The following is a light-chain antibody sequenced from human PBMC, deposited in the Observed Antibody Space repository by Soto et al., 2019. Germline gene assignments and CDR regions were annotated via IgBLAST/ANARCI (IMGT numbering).Light chain of an antibody. Sequence: EIVLTQSPGTLSLSPGERATLCCRASQSLNSSYLAWYQQKPGQAPRLLIYDASSRATGIPDRFSGSGSGTDFTLTISRLEPEDFAVYYCQQYGSSGTFGQGTKVDIK. CDR1: QSLNSSY. V-gene: IGKV3-20*01. CDR2: DAS. J-gene: IGKJ1*01. CDR3: QQYGSSGT.